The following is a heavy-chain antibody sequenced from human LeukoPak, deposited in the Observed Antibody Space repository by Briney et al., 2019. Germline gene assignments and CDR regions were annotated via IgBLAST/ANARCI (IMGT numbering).Heavy chain of an antibody. CDR2: IYTCGRT. CDR3: SVAGS. J-gene: IGHJ4*02. Sequence: SETLSLTCTVSGGSVSTKSWSWIRQPPGKGLEWIGYIYTCGRTSYNPSLRSRVTISVDTSKNQFSLKLNSVTAADTAVYYCSVAGSWGQGTLVTISS. CDR1: GGSVSTKS. V-gene: IGHV4-4*09. D-gene: IGHD2-15*01.